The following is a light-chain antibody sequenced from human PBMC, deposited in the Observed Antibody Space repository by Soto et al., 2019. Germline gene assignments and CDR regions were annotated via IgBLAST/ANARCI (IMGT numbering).Light chain of an antibody. J-gene: IGLJ3*02. CDR1: SSDVGGYNY. CDR3: SSYRATNTLVV. CDR2: DVS. Sequence: QSVLTQPASVSGSPGQSITISCTGTSSDVGGYNYVSWYQQYPGRAPKLMIFDVSYRPSGVSNRFSGSKSGNTASLTISGIQAEYEADYYCSSYRATNTLVVFGGGTQLTVL. V-gene: IGLV2-14*03.